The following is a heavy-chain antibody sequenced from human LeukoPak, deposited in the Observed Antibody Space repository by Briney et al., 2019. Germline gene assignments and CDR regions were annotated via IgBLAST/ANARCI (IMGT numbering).Heavy chain of an antibody. CDR2: IYHSGST. Sequence: PSETLSLTCAVSGGSISSGGYSWRWIRQPPGKGLEWIGYIYHSGSTYYNPSLKSRVTISVDRSKNQFSLKLSSVTAADTAVYYCARSFKTSSNYVDYWGQGTLVTVSS. J-gene: IGHJ4*02. V-gene: IGHV4-30-2*01. D-gene: IGHD2-2*01. CDR3: ARSFKTSSNYVDY. CDR1: GGSISSGGYS.